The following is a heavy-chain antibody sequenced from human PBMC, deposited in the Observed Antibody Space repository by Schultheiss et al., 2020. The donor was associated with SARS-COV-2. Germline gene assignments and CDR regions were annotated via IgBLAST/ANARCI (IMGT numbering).Heavy chain of an antibody. V-gene: IGHV3-33*01. CDR1: GVTFSSYG. J-gene: IGHJ4*02. Sequence: GGSLRLSCAVSGVTFSSYGMHWVRQSPGKGLEWVAVIWYDGSNKYYADFVKGRFTISRDNSKNTLYLQMSSLRAEDTAVYYCARAYLNSLVDYWGQGTRVTVS. CDR2: IWYDGSNK. D-gene: IGHD2/OR15-2a*01. CDR3: ARAYLNSLVDY.